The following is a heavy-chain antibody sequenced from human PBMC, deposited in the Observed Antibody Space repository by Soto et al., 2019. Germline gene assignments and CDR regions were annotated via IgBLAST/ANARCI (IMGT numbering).Heavy chain of an antibody. CDR3: AAAPVRGVRWFDP. V-gene: IGHV4-59*01. J-gene: IGHJ5*02. CDR2: IYYSGST. Sequence: PSETLSLTCTVSGGSISSYYCSWIRQPPWKGLEWIGYIYYSGSTNYNPSLKSRVTISVDTSKNQFSLKLSSVTAADTAVYYCAAAPVRGVRWFDPWGQGTLVTVCS. CDR1: GGSISSYY. D-gene: IGHD3-10*01.